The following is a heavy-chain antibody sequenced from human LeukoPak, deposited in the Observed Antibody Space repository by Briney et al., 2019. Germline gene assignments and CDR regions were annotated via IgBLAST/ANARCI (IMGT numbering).Heavy chain of an antibody. D-gene: IGHD5-12*01. CDR1: GGSISSYY. CDR2: IYYSGST. CDR3: ARAGIVATSFFDY. Sequence: SETLSLTCTVSGGSISSYYWSWIRQPPGKGLELIGYIYYSGSTNYNPSLKSRVTISVDTSKNQFSLKLSSVTAADTAVYYCARAGIVATSFFDYWGQGTLVTVSS. J-gene: IGHJ4*02. V-gene: IGHV4-59*01.